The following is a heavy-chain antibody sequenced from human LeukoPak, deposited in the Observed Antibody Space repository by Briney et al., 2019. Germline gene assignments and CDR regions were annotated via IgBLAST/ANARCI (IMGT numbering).Heavy chain of an antibody. CDR3: ARDRYSSGWYLFDY. V-gene: IGHV1-46*01. CDR1: RYTFTSYY. Sequence: ASVKVSCKASRYTFTSYYIHWLRQAPGQGLEWMGITNSSGGGTGYAEKFQGRVTMTRDTSTSTVYMELSSLRSEDTAVYYCARDRYSSGWYLFDYWGQGTLVTVSS. CDR2: TNSSGGGT. J-gene: IGHJ4*02. D-gene: IGHD6-19*01.